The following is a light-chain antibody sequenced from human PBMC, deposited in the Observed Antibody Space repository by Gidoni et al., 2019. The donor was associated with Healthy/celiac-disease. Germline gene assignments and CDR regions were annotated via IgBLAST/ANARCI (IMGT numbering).Light chain of an antibody. J-gene: IGLJ1*01. CDR2: DNN. CDR3: GTWERSLSAYV. CDR1: TSNIGNNY. V-gene: IGLV1-51*01. Sequence: QSVLTQPPSVSAAPGQKVTISCSGSTSNIGNNYVSWYQHLPWAAPKLLMYDNNKRPSGIPDRFSGSKSVTSATLGIIGLQTGDEAEYYCGTWERSLSAYVFGTGTKVTVL.